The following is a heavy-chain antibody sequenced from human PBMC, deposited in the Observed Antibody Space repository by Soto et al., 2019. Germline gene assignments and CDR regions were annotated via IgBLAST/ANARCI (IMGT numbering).Heavy chain of an antibody. D-gene: IGHD3-10*01. J-gene: IGHJ4*02. Sequence: GGSLRLSCAASGFTVSSNYMSWVRQAPGKGLEWVSVIYSGGSTYYADSVKGRFTISRDNSKNTLYLQMNSLRAEDTAVYYCARLWFGELSHQPNPSLIHFDYWGQGTLVTVSS. CDR2: IYSGGST. CDR3: ARLWFGELSHQPNPSLIHFDY. V-gene: IGHV3-53*01. CDR1: GFTVSSNY.